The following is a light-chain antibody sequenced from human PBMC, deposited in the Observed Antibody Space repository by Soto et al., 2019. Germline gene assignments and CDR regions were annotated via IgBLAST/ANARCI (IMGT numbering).Light chain of an antibody. CDR1: QSVNSY. Sequence: EIVMTQSPATLSVSPGGRATLSCRAGQSVNSYLAWYQQKPGQAPRLLIYSASTRATGIPARFSGSGSGTDFPLTISSLEPEDFAVYYCQQRSNWPRTFGQGTKVDIK. J-gene: IGKJ1*01. CDR2: SAS. CDR3: QQRSNWPRT. V-gene: IGKV3-11*01.